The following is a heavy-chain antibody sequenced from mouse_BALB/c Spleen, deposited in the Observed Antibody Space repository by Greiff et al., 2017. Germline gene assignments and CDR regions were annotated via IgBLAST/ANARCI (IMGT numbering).Heavy chain of an antibody. CDR1: GFNIKDTY. V-gene: IGHV14-3*02. CDR2: IDPANGNT. CDR3: ARSRLRPNYFDY. D-gene: IGHD1-2*01. J-gene: IGHJ2*01. Sequence: VQLQQSGAELVKPGASVKLSCTASGFNIKDTYMHWVKQRPEQGLEWIGRIDPANGNTKYDPKFQGKATITADTSSNTAYLQLSSLTSEDTAVYYCARSRLRPNYFDYWGQGTTLTVSS.